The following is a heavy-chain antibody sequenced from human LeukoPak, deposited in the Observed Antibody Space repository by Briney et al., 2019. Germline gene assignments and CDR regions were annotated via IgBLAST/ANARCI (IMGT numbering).Heavy chain of an antibody. D-gene: IGHD6-13*01. CDR2: MNPNSGNT. V-gene: IGHV1-8*01. Sequence: GASVKVSCKASGYTFTSYDINWVRQATGQGLEWMGWMNPNSGNTGYAQKFQGRVTMTRNTSISTAYMELSSLRSEDTAVYYCARDHGSSWPYYYYYMDVWGKGTTVTISS. CDR3: ARDHGSSWPYYYYYMDV. CDR1: GYTFTSYD. J-gene: IGHJ6*03.